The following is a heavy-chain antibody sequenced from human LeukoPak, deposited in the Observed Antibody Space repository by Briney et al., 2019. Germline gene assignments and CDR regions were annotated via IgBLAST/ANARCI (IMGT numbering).Heavy chain of an antibody. J-gene: IGHJ5*02. CDR3: ALGYCSSTSCYWFDP. V-gene: IGHV6-1*01. Sequence: SQTLSLTCAISGDSVSSNSAAWNWIRQSPSRGLEWLGRTYYRSKWYNDYAVAVKSRITINPDTPKTQFSLQLNSVTPEDTAVYYCALGYCSSTSCYWFDPWGQGTLVTVSS. D-gene: IGHD2-2*01. CDR1: GDSVSSNSAA. CDR2: TYYRSKWYN.